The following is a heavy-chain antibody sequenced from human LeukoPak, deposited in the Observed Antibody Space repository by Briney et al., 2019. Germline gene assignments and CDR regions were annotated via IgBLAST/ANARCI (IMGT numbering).Heavy chain of an antibody. CDR2: ISSSSSYI. CDR1: GFTVSSYS. Sequence: GGSLRLSCAASGFTVSSYSMNWVRQAPGKGLEWVLSISSSSSYIYYADSEKGRFTISRNTAKNSLYLQMNSMRAEDTAVYYCAREAHYDFWSGYPADYYYYMDVWGKGATVTVSS. D-gene: IGHD3-3*01. J-gene: IGHJ6*03. CDR3: AREAHYDFWSGYPADYYYYMDV. V-gene: IGHV3-21*01.